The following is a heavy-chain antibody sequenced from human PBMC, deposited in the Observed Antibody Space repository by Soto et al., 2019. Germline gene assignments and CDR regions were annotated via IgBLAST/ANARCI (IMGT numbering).Heavy chain of an antibody. J-gene: IGHJ5*02. CDR1: VYTFTSYA. D-gene: IGHD2-2*01. CDR3: ARVLPHCSSTSCPPGPWFDP. CDR2: INAGNGNT. V-gene: IGHV1-3*01. Sequence: ASVKVSGKASVYTFTSYAMHWVRQAPGQRLEWMGWINAGNGNTKYSQKFQGRVTITRDTSASTAYMELSSLRSEDTAVYYCARVLPHCSSTSCPPGPWFDPWGQGTLVTVSS.